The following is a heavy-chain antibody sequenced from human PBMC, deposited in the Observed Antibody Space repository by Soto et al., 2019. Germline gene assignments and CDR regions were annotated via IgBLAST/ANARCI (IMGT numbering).Heavy chain of an antibody. Sequence: LETLSLTCTVSGGSISSYYLSWIRQPPGKGLEWIGYIYYSGSTNYNPSLKSRVTISVDTSKNQFSLKLSSVTAADTAVYYCARDGYSSGWTDYYYYYGMDVWGQGTTVTVSS. CDR2: IYYSGST. CDR1: GGSISSYY. CDR3: ARDGYSSGWTDYYYYYGMDV. J-gene: IGHJ6*02. V-gene: IGHV4-59*01. D-gene: IGHD6-19*01.